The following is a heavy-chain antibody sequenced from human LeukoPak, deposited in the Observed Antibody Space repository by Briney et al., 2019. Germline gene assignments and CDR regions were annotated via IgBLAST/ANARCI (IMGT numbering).Heavy chain of an antibody. D-gene: IGHD6-19*01. CDR1: GYTFTGYH. J-gene: IGHJ4*02. V-gene: IGHV1-2*06. CDR2: INPNSGDT. CDR3: ARDWLAVAGTGGDY. Sequence: GASVKVSCKASGYTFTGYHMHWVRQAPGQGLEWMGRINPNSGDTNYAQKFQGRVAMTRDTSISTAFMELTRLRSDDTAVYYCARDWLAVAGTGGDYWGQGTLVTVSS.